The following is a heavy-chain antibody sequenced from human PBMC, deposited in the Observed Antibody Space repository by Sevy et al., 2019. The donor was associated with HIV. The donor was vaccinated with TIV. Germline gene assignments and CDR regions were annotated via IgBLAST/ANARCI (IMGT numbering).Heavy chain of an antibody. CDR2: IYSGGST. D-gene: IGHD3-10*01. J-gene: IGHJ6*03. V-gene: IGHV3-53*01. Sequence: GGSLRLSCAASGFTVSSNYMSWVRQAPGKGLEWVSVIYSGGSTYYADSVKGRFTISRDNSKNTLYLQMNSLRAEDTAVYYCASQNYYGSGSPLYYSYYYMDVWGKGTTVTVSS. CDR1: GFTVSSNY. CDR3: ASQNYYGSGSPLYYSYYYMDV.